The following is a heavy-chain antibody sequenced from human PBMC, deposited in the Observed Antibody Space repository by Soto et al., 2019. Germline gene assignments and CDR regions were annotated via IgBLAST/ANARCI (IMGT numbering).Heavy chain of an antibody. CDR3: AKDLYGDYVRYFDL. J-gene: IGHJ2*01. CDR2: ISWNSGSI. V-gene: IGHV3-9*01. CDR1: GFTFDDYA. D-gene: IGHD4-17*01. Sequence: EVQLVESGGGLVQPGRSLRLSCAASGFTFDDYAMHWVRQAPGKGLEWVSGISWNSGSIGYADSVKGRFTISRDNAKNSLYLQMNCLRAEDTALYYCAKDLYGDYVRYFDLWGRGTLVTVSS.